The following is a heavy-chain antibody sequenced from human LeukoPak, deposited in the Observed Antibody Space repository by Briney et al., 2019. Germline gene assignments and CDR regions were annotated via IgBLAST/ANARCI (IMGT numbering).Heavy chain of an antibody. D-gene: IGHD2-21*01. CDR3: VGDDCGDTCYPGGY. CDR1: GYSFTNYV. V-gene: IGHV1-3*01. CDR2: IKAGNGDT. Sequence: GASVKISCKASGYSFTNYVVHWVRQAPGQRPEWMGWIKAGNGDTKYSPNFQYRVTITRDISANTVYVELSSLTSEDTALYYCVGDDCGDTCYPGGYWGQGTLVTVSS. J-gene: IGHJ4*02.